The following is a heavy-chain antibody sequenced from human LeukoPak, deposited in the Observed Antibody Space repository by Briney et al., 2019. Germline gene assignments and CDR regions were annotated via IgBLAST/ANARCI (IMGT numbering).Heavy chain of an antibody. V-gene: IGHV3-21*01. D-gene: IGHD6-19*01. CDR2: VSRRSSYI. CDR1: GFTFSSYS. Sequence: GGSLRLSCAASGFTFSSYSINGVRQARGKGLEWVSAVSRRSSYIYYADAVKRRSTNSSHNAKKSLYLQMNSLRADDTAVYYCASRYSSGWYFIYWGQGTLVTVSS. J-gene: IGHJ4*02. CDR3: ASRYSSGWYFIY.